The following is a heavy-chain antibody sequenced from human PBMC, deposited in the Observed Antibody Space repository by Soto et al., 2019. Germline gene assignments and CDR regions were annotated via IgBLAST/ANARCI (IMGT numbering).Heavy chain of an antibody. CDR3: GRGAATKILVVMYDALEI. D-gene: IGHD3-22*01. CDR2: IIPVFGTA. CDR1: GATLDTFINFG. Sequence: QVQLVQSGAEVKKPGSSVKVSCKASGATLDTFINFGVTWVRRAPGQGLEWMGGIIPVFGTAHYAQKFQGRLTIRADESSSTAYMELSSLRSENTAVYYCGRGAATKILVVMYDALEIWGQGTMGTVSS. V-gene: IGHV1-69*12. J-gene: IGHJ3*02.